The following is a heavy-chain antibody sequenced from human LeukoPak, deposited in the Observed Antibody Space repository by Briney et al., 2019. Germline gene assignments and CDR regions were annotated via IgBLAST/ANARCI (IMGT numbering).Heavy chain of an antibody. CDR3: ARESRIPTPVTTGYFDY. CDR1: GGTFSSYA. D-gene: IGHD4-17*01. J-gene: IGHJ4*02. CDR2: IIPIFGTA. Sequence: ASVKVSCKASGGTFSSYAISWVRQAPGQGLEWMGRIIPIFGTANYAQKFQGRVTITTDESTSTAYMELSSLRSEDTAVYYCARESRIPTPVTTGYFDYWGQGTLVTVSS. V-gene: IGHV1-69*05.